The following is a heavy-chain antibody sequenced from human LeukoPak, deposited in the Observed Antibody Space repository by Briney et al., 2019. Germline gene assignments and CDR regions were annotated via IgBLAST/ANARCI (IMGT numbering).Heavy chain of an antibody. V-gene: IGHV1-8*01. Sequence: ASVKVSCKASGSTFTRSDINWVRQATGPGLEWRGWMNPNSGSTGYAQKFQGRVTMTRNTSISTAYMELGSLRSEDTAVYYCARIALGGTTDADYWGQGTLVTVSS. J-gene: IGHJ4*02. CDR3: ARIALGGTTDADY. CDR1: GSTFTRSD. D-gene: IGHD1-1*01. CDR2: MNPNSGST.